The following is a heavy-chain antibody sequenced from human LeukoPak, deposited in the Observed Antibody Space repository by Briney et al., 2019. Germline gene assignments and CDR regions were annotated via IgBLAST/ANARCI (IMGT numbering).Heavy chain of an antibody. CDR3: ARVKDHRGIAVAGSDY. Sequence: GGSLRLSCAGSGFMLSSYWMSWVRQAPGKGLEWVANIKQDGSEKYYVDSVKGRFTISRDNAKNSMYLQMNSLRTEDTAVYYCARVKDHRGIAVAGSDYWGQGTLVTVSS. D-gene: IGHD6-13*01. CDR2: IKQDGSEK. CDR1: GFMLSSYW. J-gene: IGHJ4*02. V-gene: IGHV3-7*01.